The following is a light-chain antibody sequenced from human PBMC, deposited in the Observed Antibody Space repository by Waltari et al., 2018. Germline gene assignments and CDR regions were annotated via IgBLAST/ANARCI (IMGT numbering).Light chain of an antibody. CDR2: GAS. CDR3: QNHERLPAM. J-gene: IGKJ1*01. Sequence: EIVLTQSSGTLSLSPGERATLSCRASQSVGRYLAWYQQKPGQAPRLLIYGASSRATGIPDRFSGSGSGTDFSLTISRLEPEDFAVYYCQNHERLPAMFGQGTKVEIK. CDR1: QSVGRY. V-gene: IGKV3-20*01.